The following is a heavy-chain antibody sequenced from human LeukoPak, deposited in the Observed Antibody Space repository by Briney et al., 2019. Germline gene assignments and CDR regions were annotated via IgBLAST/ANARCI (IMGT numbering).Heavy chain of an antibody. J-gene: IGHJ5*02. Sequence: ASVKVSCKASGYTFTSYDINLVRQATGQGLEWMGWMNPNSGNTGYAQKFQGRVTMTRNTSISTAYMELSSLRSEDTAVYYCARETSLGYCRGGSCYSYWFDPWGQGTLVTVSS. D-gene: IGHD2-15*01. V-gene: IGHV1-8*01. CDR2: MNPNSGNT. CDR1: GYTFTSYD. CDR3: ARETSLGYCRGGSCYSYWFDP.